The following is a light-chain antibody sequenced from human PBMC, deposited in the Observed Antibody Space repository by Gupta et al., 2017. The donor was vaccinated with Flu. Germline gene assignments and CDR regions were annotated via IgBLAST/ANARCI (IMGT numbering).Light chain of an antibody. CDR2: DTS. CDR1: QIISSN. J-gene: IGKJ5*01. CDR3: QQRSNWPIT. V-gene: IGKV3-11*01. Sequence: EIVLTQSPATLSLSPGERATLSCRASQIISSNFAWYQQKPGQAPRLLIYDTSNGATGIPARFSGSGSGTDFTLIISSLEPEDFAVYYCQQRSNWPITFGQGTRLEIK.